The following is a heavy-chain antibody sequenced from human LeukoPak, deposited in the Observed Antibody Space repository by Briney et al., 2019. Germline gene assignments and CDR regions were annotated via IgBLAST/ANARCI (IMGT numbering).Heavy chain of an antibody. CDR2: INTDGSST. CDR1: GFTFSNYW. D-gene: IGHD6-13*01. CDR3: AKDASSWNYNWFDP. V-gene: IGHV3-74*01. J-gene: IGHJ5*02. Sequence: GGSLRLSCAASGFTFSNYWMHWVRQAPGKGLVWVSRINTDGSSTSYVDSVKGRFTISRDNSKNTLYLQMNSLRAEDTAVYYCAKDASSWNYNWFDPWGQGTLVTVSS.